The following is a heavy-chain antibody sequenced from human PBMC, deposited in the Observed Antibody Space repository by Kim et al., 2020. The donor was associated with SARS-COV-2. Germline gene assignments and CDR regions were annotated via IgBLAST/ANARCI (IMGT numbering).Heavy chain of an antibody. J-gene: IGHJ6*02. Sequence: GGSLRLSCAASGFTFDDYTMHWVRQAPGKGLEWVSLISWDGGSTYYADSVKGRFTISRDNSKNSLYLQMNSLRTEDTALYYCAKALGTINYDILTGYYGQRVPYGMDVWGQGTTVTVSS. CDR2: ISWDGGST. CDR1: GFTFDDYT. CDR3: AKALGTINYDILTGYYGQRVPYGMDV. V-gene: IGHV3-43*01. D-gene: IGHD3-9*01.